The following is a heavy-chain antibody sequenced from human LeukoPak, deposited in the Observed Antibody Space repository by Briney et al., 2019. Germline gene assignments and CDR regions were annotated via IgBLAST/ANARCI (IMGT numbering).Heavy chain of an antibody. J-gene: IGHJ4*02. Sequence: GGSLRLSCAASGFTFRYYDMYWVRQAPGKGLEWVAIIRYDGTHENYADSVKGRFTISRDISKDTLYMQMSSLRDKDTAVDYCAKVYHYGSRSYDVPGDYYFDYWGQGTLVTVSS. CDR2: IRYDGTHE. CDR1: GFTFRYYD. D-gene: IGHD3-10*01. V-gene: IGHV3-30*02. CDR3: AKVYHYGSRSYDVPGDYYFDY.